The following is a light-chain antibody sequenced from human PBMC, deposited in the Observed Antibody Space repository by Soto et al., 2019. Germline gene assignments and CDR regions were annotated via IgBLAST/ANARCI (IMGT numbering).Light chain of an antibody. CDR1: QSVSNNY. Sequence: EIVLTQSPGTLSLSPGERATLSCRASQSVSNNYLAWYQQKPGQAPRLLIYDASNRATGIPARFSGSGSGTDFTLTISSLEPEDFAVYYCQQRSNWPPITCGQGTRREI. J-gene: IGKJ5*01. CDR3: QQRSNWPPIT. CDR2: DAS. V-gene: IGKV3-11*01.